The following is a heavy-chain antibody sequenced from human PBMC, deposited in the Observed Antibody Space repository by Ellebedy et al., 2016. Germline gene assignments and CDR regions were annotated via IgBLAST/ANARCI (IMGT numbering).Heavy chain of an antibody. CDR1: GFSFSDYY. CDR2: ISSSSRYT. V-gene: IGHV3-11*03. D-gene: IGHD1-1*01. J-gene: IGHJ4*02. CDR3: VEGFRDFDY. Sequence: GESLKISXAASGFSFSDYYMTWIRQARGKGLEWVSDISSSSRYTNYADSVKGRFTISRDNSKNTVYMEMNSLRAEDTALYYCVEGFRDFDYWGQGILVTVSS.